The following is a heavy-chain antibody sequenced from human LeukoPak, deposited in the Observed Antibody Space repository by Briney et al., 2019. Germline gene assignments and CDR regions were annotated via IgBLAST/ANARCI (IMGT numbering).Heavy chain of an antibody. D-gene: IGHD3-22*01. CDR1: GFTFSTYA. J-gene: IGHJ6*03. V-gene: IGHV3-23*01. CDR2: IGGSDGRT. CDR3: AKDSSSYDWGYMDV. Sequence: GSLRLSCAASGFTFSTYAMSWVRQAPGKGLEWVSLIGGSDGRTRYADSVKGRFTISRDNSKNTLYLEMNSLRAEDTAVYYCAKDSSSYDWGYMDVWGKGTTVTISS.